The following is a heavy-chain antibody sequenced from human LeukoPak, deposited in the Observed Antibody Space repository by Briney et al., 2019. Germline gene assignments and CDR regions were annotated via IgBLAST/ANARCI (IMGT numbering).Heavy chain of an antibody. CDR3: ARVRSTSCFDY. J-gene: IGHJ4*02. Sequence: SETLSLTCTVSDGSINNYYWSWIRQPPGKGLEWIGYIYYSGCTNYNPSLKSRVTISVDTSKNQFSLKLNSVTAADTAVYYCARVRSTSCFDYWGQGTLVTVSS. V-gene: IGHV4-59*01. D-gene: IGHD2-2*01. CDR2: IYYSGCT. CDR1: DGSINNYY.